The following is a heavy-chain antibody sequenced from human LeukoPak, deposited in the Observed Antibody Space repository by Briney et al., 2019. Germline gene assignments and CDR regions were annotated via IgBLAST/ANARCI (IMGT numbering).Heavy chain of an antibody. CDR1: GFIFTNYA. CDR3: AKSRAVVPAAISY. J-gene: IGHJ4*02. V-gene: IGHV3-23*01. D-gene: IGHD2-2*01. CDR2: ISGGGDST. Sequence: GGSLRLSCAASGFIFTNYAMSWVRQPPGKGLEWVSAISGGGDSTYYADSVKGRFTISRDNSKNTLYLQMNSLRAEDTAVYYCAKSRAVVPAAISYWGQGTLVTVSS.